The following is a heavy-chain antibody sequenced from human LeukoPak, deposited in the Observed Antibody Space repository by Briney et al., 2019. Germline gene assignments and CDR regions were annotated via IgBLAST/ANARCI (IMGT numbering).Heavy chain of an antibody. V-gene: IGHV3-53*01. J-gene: IGHJ4*02. Sequence: GGSLRLSCAASGFTVSSNYMSWVRQAPGKGLEWVSVIYSGGSTYYADSVKGRFTISGDNSKNTLYLQMNSLRAEDTAVYYCARGKGNYDFWSGYYPVDFDYWGQGTLVTVSS. CDR1: GFTVSSNY. CDR3: ARGKGNYDFWSGYYPVDFDY. CDR2: IYSGGST. D-gene: IGHD3-3*01.